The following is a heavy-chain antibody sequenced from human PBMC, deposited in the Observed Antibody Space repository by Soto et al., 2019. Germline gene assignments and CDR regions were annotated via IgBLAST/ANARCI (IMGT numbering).Heavy chain of an antibody. V-gene: IGHV4-31*03. CDR3: ASGGALIWFGELGVMDV. CDR2: IYYSGST. J-gene: IGHJ6*02. D-gene: IGHD3-10*01. CDR1: GGSISSGGYY. Sequence: SETLSLTCTVSGGSISSGGYYWSWTRQHPGKGLEWIGYIYYSGSTYYNPSLKSRVTISVDTSKNQFSLKLSSVTAADTAVYYCASGGALIWFGELGVMDVWGQGTTVTVSS.